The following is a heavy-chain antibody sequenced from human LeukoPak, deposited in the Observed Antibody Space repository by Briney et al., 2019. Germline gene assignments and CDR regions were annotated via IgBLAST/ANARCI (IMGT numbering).Heavy chain of an antibody. J-gene: IGHJ4*02. CDR3: ARGTDYYDSSGPLGY. V-gene: IGHV4-59*01. CDR2: IYYSGST. D-gene: IGHD3-22*01. CDR1: GGSISSYY. Sequence: SETLSLTCTVSGGSISSYYWSWIRQPPGKGLEWIGYIYYSGSTNYNPSLKSRVTISVDASKNQFSLKLSSVTAADTAVYYCARGTDYYDSSGPLGYWGQGTLVTVSS.